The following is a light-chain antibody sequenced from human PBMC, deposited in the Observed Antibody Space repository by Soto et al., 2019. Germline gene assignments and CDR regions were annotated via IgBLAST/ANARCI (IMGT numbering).Light chain of an antibody. Sequence: QPVLTQPPSVSGAPGQRVTISCTGSTSNIGAVYDVHWYQQLPGTAPKLLIYGNTNRPSGVPDRFSASKSGTSASLAITGLQAEDEADYYCQSYDSSLSGVVFGGGTKLTV. J-gene: IGLJ3*02. CDR1: TSNIGAVYD. CDR2: GNT. CDR3: QSYDSSLSGVV. V-gene: IGLV1-40*01.